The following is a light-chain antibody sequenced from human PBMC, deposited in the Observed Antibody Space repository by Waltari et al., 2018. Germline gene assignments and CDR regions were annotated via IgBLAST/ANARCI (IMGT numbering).Light chain of an antibody. CDR1: QTIANR. Sequence: DIQMTQSPASLSASVGDRVTISCRASQTIANRLSWFRQKPGEAPKLLIFGASTLFSGVPSRFSGSGSGTDLTLTISSLQPEDFALYFCQQSFVVPLTFGGGTKVAIK. CDR3: QQSFVVPLT. CDR2: GAS. V-gene: IGKV1-39*01. J-gene: IGKJ4*01.